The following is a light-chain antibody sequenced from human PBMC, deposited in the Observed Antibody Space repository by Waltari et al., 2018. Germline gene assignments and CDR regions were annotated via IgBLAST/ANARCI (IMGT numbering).Light chain of an antibody. CDR3: CSYAGGHTLV. V-gene: IGLV2-23*02. CDR2: TAS. Sequence: QSALTQPASVSGPAGQSITSSCTRTSSDVGTYNLVTWYQQHPGKAPKLMIYTASKRPSGVSHRFSGSKTSNTASLTISGLQAEDEADYFCCSYAGGHTLVFGGGTKLTVL. CDR1: SSDVGTYNL. J-gene: IGLJ3*02.